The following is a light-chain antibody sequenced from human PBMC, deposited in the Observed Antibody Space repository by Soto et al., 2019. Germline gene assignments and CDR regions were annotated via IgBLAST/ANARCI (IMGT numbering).Light chain of an antibody. Sequence: QSALTQPASVSGSPGQSITISCTGTSSDVGAYNYVSWYQHHPGKAPKVVIYDVSDRPSGVSNRFSGSKSGNTASLTISGLQAEDEADYYCPSYTPSSTRYVFGTGTKLTVL. CDR2: DVS. CDR3: PSYTPSSTRYV. J-gene: IGLJ1*01. CDR1: SSDVGAYNY. V-gene: IGLV2-14*03.